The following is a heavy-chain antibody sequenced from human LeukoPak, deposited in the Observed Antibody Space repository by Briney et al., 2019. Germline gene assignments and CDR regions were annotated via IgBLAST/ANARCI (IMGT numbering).Heavy chain of an antibody. CDR2: ISAYNGNT. CDR3: ARESDDSSGYYFDY. J-gene: IGHJ4*02. D-gene: IGHD3-22*01. V-gene: IGHV1-18*01. CDR1: GYTFTSYG. Sequence: ASVKVSCKASGYTFTSYGISWVRQAPGQGLEWMGWISAYNGNTNYAQKLQGRVTMTTDTSTSTAYMELRSLRSGDTAVYYCARESDDSSGYYFDYWGQGTLVTVSS.